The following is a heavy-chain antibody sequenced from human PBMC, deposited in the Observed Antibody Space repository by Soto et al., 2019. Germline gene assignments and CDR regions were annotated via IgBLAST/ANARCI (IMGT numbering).Heavy chain of an antibody. CDR2: ISAYNGNT. J-gene: IGHJ4*02. D-gene: IGHD5-18*01. Sequence: ASVKVSCKASGYTFTSYGISWVRQAPGQGLEWMGWISAYNGNTNYAQKLQGRVTMTTDTSTSTAYMELRSLRSDDTAVYYCARDEEDVDTAMVTTYGMAYWGQGTLVTVSS. V-gene: IGHV1-18*01. CDR3: ARDEEDVDTAMVTTYGMAY. CDR1: GYTFTSYG.